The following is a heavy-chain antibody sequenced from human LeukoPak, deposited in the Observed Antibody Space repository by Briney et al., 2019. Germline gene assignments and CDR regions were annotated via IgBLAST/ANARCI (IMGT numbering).Heavy chain of an antibody. Sequence: SETLSLTCTVSGGSISSTNYYWGWIRQPPGKGLEWIGNIYYSGSTHYNPSLKSRVTISVDTSKNQFSLRLSSVTAADTALFYCARVTGSHAFNIWGQGTMVTVSS. CDR2: IYYSGST. CDR3: ARVTGSHAFNI. D-gene: IGHD2-8*02. CDR1: GGSISSTNYY. J-gene: IGHJ3*02. V-gene: IGHV4-39*07.